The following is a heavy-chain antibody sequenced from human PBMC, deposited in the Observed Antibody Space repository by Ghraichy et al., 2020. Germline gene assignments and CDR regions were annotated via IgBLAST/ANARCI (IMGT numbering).Heavy chain of an antibody. V-gene: IGHV3-7*03. CDR3: TRSGRPVDY. CDR2: IKEDGSEK. CDR1: GFSFSNYW. Sequence: SCAASGFSFSNYWMSWVRQAPGKGLEWVANIKEDGSEKYYVDSVVKGRFTVSRDNAENSLFLQLNSLRAEDTAVYYCTRSGRPVDYWGQGTLVTVSS. J-gene: IGHJ4*02. D-gene: IGHD2-2*01.